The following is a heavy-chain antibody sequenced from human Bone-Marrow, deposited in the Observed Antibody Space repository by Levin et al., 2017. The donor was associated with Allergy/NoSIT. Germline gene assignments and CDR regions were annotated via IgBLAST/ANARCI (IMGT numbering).Heavy chain of an antibody. V-gene: IGHV4-39*02. CDR1: GDSVTSGSYY. CDR3: ARHRTRSFGLTDY. CDR2: IYFTGST. D-gene: IGHD3/OR15-3a*01. Sequence: HSQTLSLPCNVSGDSVTSGSYYWGWLRQTPEKGLEWIGSIYFTGSTFYTPSLKSRATVSMDASKNGLSLTLSSATAADTAVYYCARHRTRSFGLTDYWGQGILVTVSS. J-gene: IGHJ4*02.